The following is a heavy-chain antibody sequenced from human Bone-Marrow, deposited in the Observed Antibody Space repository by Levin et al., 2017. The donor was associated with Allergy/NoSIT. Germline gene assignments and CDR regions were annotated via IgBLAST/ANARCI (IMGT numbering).Heavy chain of an antibody. J-gene: IGHJ4*02. Sequence: PSETLSLTCAIFGDTVSSNSAAWNWIRLSPSRGLEWLGRAYYRSKWYHDYEVSVEGRLTISTYTSKNQFSLHLKSVTHDDTAVYFCARDRVTIAATGFDYWGQGTPVTVSS. CDR2: AYYRSKWYH. V-gene: IGHV6-1*01. D-gene: IGHD2-15*01. CDR3: ARDRVTIAATGFDY. CDR1: GDTVSSNSAA.